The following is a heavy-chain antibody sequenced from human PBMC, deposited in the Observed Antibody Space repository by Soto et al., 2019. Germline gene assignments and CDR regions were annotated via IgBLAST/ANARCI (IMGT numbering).Heavy chain of an antibody. J-gene: IGHJ6*02. CDR2: IYYSGST. Sequence: PSETLSLTCTVSGGSISSGGYYWSWIRQHPEKGLEWIGYIYYSGSTYYNPSLKSRVTISVDTSKNQFSLKLSSVTAADTAVYYCARAHSYHDSSGPLDVWGQGTTVTVSS. CDR3: ARAHSYHDSSGPLDV. D-gene: IGHD3-22*01. V-gene: IGHV4-31*03. CDR1: GGSISSGGYY.